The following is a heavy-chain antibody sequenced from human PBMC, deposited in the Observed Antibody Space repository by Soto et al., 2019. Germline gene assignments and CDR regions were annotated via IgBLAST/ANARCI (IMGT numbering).Heavy chain of an antibody. CDR3: AKDKISSGWKLTYYYYAMDV. J-gene: IGHJ6*02. CDR1: GFTFSSYA. Sequence: GGSLRLSCAASGFTFSSYAMSWVRQAPGKGLEWVSAISGSGGSTYYADSVKGRFTISRDNSKNTLYLQMNSLRAEDTAVYYCAKDKISSGWKLTYYYYAMDVWGQGTTVTVSS. CDR2: ISGSGGST. V-gene: IGHV3-23*01. D-gene: IGHD6-19*01.